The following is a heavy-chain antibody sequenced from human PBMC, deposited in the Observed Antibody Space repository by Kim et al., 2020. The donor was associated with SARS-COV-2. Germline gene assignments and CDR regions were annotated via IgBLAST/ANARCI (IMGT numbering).Heavy chain of an antibody. Sequence: GGSLRLSCAASGFTFSSYAMSWVRQAPGKGLEWVSAISGSGGSTYYADSVKGRFTISRDNSKNTLYLQMNSLRAEDTAVYYCASIHYDFWSGYGPTSIDFDYWGQGTLVTVSS. D-gene: IGHD3-3*01. J-gene: IGHJ4*02. CDR2: ISGSGGST. V-gene: IGHV3-23*01. CDR1: GFTFSSYA. CDR3: ASIHYDFWSGYGPTSIDFDY.